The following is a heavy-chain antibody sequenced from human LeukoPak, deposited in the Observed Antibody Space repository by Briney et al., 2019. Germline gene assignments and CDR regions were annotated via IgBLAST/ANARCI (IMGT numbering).Heavy chain of an antibody. CDR2: ISGSGGST. Sequence: GGSLRLSCAASGFTFSSYWMHWVRQAPGKGLVWVSAISGSGGSTYYADSVKGRFTISRDNSKNTLYLQMNSLRAEDTAVYYCAKRGFYYGSGSYYTYLDYWGQGTLVTVSS. CDR1: GFTFSSYW. V-gene: IGHV3-23*01. D-gene: IGHD3-10*01. J-gene: IGHJ4*02. CDR3: AKRGFYYGSGSYYTYLDY.